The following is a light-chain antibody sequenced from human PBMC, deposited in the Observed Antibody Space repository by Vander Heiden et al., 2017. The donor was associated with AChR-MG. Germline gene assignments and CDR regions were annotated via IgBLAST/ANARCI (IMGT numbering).Light chain of an antibody. CDR3: AAWDDSLNGVV. Sequence: QSVLTQPPSASGTPGQRVTISGSGSSANIGSNTVNWYQQLPGTAPKLLIYSNKQRPSGVPDRFSGSKSGTSASLAISGLQSEDVADYYCAAWDDSLNGVVFGGGTKLTVL. J-gene: IGLJ2*01. V-gene: IGLV1-44*01. CDR2: SNK. CDR1: SANIGSNT.